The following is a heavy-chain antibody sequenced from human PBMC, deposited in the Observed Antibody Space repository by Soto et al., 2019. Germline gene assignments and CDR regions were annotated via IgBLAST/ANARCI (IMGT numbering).Heavy chain of an antibody. D-gene: IGHD3-10*01. J-gene: IGHJ4*02. CDR1: GGSISSYY. CDR2: IYYSGST. V-gene: IGHV4-59*01. CDR3: ARESGLPGGSGSHEYYFDY. Sequence: SETLSLTCTVSGGSISSYYWSWIRQPPGKGLEWIGYIYYSGSTNYNPSLKSRVTISVDTSKNQFSLKLSSVTAADTAVYYCARESGLPGGSGSHEYYFDYWGQGTLVTVSS.